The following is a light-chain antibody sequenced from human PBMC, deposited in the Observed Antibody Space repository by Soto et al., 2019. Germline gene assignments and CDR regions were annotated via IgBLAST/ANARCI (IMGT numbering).Light chain of an antibody. CDR3: PQYCSPPLCT. CDR2: GAS. J-gene: IGKJ3*01. Sequence: EIVLTQSPGTLSLSPGERATLSCRASQSVSSSYLAWYQQKPGQAPRLLIYGASSRATGIPDRFSGSGSGTDFTLSISRLEPEDFAVYYCPQYCSPPLCTLVPGTKVDIQ. V-gene: IGKV3-20*01. CDR1: QSVSSSY.